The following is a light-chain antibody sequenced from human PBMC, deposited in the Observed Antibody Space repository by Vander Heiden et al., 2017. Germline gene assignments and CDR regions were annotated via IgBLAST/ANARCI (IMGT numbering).Light chain of an antibody. CDR3: QQSYSTT. CDR1: QSISSY. J-gene: IGKJ3*01. CDR2: AAS. Sequence: SSLSASVGDRVTITCRASQSISSYLNWYQQKPGKAPKLLIYAASSLQSGVPSRFSGSGSGTDFTLTISSLQPEDFATYYCQQSYSTTFGHGTKVDIK. V-gene: IGKV1-39*01.